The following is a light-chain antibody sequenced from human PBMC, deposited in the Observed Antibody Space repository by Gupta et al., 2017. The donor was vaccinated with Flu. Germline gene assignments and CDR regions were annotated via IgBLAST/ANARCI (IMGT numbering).Light chain of an antibody. CDR3: GSFASSGAYV. CDR1: SSDVGGYNY. J-gene: IGLJ1*01. CDR2: EVS. Sequence: QSALTQPASVSGSPGQSITIPCTGTSSDVGGYNYVSWYQQHPGKAPKLMIFEVSNRPSGVSNRFSGSKSGNTASLTISGLQAEDEADYYCGSFASSGAYVFGTGAKVTV. V-gene: IGLV2-14*01.